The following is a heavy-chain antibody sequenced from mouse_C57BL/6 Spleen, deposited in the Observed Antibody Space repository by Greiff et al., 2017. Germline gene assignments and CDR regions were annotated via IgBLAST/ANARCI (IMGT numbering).Heavy chain of an antibody. D-gene: IGHD4-1*01. V-gene: IGHV5-16*01. CDR2: INYDGSST. J-gene: IGHJ4*01. Sequence: EVKLMESEGGLVQPGSSMKLSCTASGFTFSDYYMAWVRQVPEKGLEWVANINYDGSSTYYLDSLKSRFIISRDNAKNILYLQMSSLKSEDTATYYCARGPGTDYAMDYWGQGTSVTVSS. CDR3: ARGPGTDYAMDY. CDR1: GFTFSDYY.